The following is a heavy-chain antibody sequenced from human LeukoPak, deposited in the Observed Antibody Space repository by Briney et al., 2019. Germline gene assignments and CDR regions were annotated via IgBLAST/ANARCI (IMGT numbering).Heavy chain of an antibody. CDR1: GGTFSSYA. V-gene: IGHV1-69*13. CDR2: IIPIFGTA. CDR3: ARGPGPLAVAVLSGAFDI. D-gene: IGHD6-19*01. J-gene: IGHJ3*02. Sequence: SVKVSCKASGGTFSSYAISWVRQAPGQGLEWMGGIIPIFGTANYAQKFQGRVTITADESTSTAYMELSSLRSEDTAVYYCARGPGPLAVAVLSGAFDIWGQGTMVTVSS.